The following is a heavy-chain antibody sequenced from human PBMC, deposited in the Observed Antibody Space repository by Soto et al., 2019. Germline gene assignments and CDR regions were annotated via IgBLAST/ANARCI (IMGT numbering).Heavy chain of an antibody. J-gene: IGHJ4*02. D-gene: IGHD3-10*01. Sequence: EVLLLESGGNSVQPGGSLRLSCTASGFTFRNYAMSWVRQAPGKGLEWVSAITDSGGSTYHADSVKGRFTISRDNSKNTLDLQMNGLRDDDTAIYGCAKGSRGARPYYFDFWGQGTLVTTS. CDR1: GFTFRNYA. CDR2: ITDSGGST. V-gene: IGHV3-23*01. CDR3: AKGSRGARPYYFDF.